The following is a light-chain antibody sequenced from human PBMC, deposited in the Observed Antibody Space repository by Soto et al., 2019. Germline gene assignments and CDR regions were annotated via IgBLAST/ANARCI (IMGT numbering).Light chain of an antibody. V-gene: IGKV3-20*01. CDR3: QQFGLSPT. Sequence: EIVLTRSPGTLSLSPGERATLSCRASQTISSTFLAWYRQRPGQAPRLLIYGASSRATGIPDRFSGSGSGTDFTLTISRLEPEDFAVYYCQQFGLSPTFGGGTKVEIK. J-gene: IGKJ4*01. CDR2: GAS. CDR1: QTISSTF.